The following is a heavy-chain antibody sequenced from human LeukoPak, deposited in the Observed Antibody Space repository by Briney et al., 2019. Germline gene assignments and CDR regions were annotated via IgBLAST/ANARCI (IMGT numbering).Heavy chain of an antibody. CDR2: ISGSGGST. CDR3: AKLHPVGATPDWFDP. D-gene: IGHD1-26*01. Sequence: GGSLRLSCAASGFTFSSYAMSWVRQAPGKGLEWVSAISGSGGSTYYADSVKGRFTISRDHPKNTLYLQMNSLRDEDTAVYYCAKLHPVGATPDWFDPWGQGTLVTVSS. V-gene: IGHV3-23*01. CDR1: GFTFSSYA. J-gene: IGHJ5*02.